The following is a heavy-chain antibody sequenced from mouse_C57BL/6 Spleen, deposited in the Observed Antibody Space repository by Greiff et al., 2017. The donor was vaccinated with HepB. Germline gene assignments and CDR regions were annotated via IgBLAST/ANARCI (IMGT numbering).Heavy chain of an antibody. CDR3: ARHLYAYLFDY. CDR1: GFTFSSYA. V-gene: IGHV5-4*03. J-gene: IGHJ2*01. D-gene: IGHD1-1*01. Sequence: EVKVEESGGGLVKPGGSLKLSCAASGFTFSSYAMSWVRQTPEKRLEWVATISDGGSYTYYPDNVKGRFTISRDNAKNNLYLQMSHLKSEDTAMYYCARHLYAYLFDYCGQGTTLTVSS. CDR2: ISDGGSYT.